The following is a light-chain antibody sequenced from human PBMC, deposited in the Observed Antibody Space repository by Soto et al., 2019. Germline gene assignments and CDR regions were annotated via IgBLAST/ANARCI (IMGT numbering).Light chain of an antibody. J-gene: IGKJ1*01. Sequence: EIVLTQSPGIMYLSPGERATLSCRASQTVGRSFLAWYQQKPGQSPRLLIFGTSIRATGTPDRFSGGGSGADLTLTISRLDPEDFAVYYCQQYDSLPPWTFGQGTRVEVK. V-gene: IGKV3-20*01. CDR2: GTS. CDR1: QTVGRSF. CDR3: QQYDSLPPWT.